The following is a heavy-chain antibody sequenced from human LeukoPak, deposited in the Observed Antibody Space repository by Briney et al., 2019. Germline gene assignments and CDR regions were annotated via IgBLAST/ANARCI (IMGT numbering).Heavy chain of an antibody. CDR2: IKQDGSEK. Sequence: GGSLRLSCVASGFTFSSYGMSWVGQAPGQGLKWVTNIKQDGSEKYYMNSEKCRFTIPRDKAKNPLYLQMNSLRAEDTAVYYCARESSSSSPYYWGQGTLVTVSS. V-gene: IGHV3-7*04. D-gene: IGHD2-2*01. J-gene: IGHJ4*02. CDR1: GFTFSSYG. CDR3: ARESSSSSPYY.